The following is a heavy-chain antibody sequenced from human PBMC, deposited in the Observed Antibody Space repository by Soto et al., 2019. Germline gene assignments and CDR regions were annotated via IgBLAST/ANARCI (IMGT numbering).Heavy chain of an antibody. CDR2: ISYEGSNT. J-gene: IGHJ6*02. CDR3: ARVTPGNNLYYFSGLDF. D-gene: IGHD1-1*01. CDR1: GFSFDTYG. V-gene: IGHV3-30-3*01. Sequence: GGSLRLSCVASGFSFDTYGIHWVRQAPGKGLQWVALISYEGSNTYYADSVRGRFTISRDNSKNTLYLQMNTLRPEDTGVYYCARVTPGNNLYYFSGLDFWGQGTSVTVFS.